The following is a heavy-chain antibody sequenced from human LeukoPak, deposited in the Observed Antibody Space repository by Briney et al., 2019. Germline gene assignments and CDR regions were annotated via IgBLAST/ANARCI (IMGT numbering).Heavy chain of an antibody. D-gene: IGHD6-13*01. CDR3: ARDAYSSSWYWLIHY. J-gene: IGHJ4*02. CDR1: GYTFTGYY. V-gene: IGHV1-2*04. Sequence: APVKVSCKASGYTFTGYYMHWVRQAPGQGLEWMGWINPNSGGTNYAQKFQGWVTMTRDTSISTAYMELSRLRSDDTAVYYCARDAYSSSWYWLIHYWGQGTLVTVSS. CDR2: INPNSGGT.